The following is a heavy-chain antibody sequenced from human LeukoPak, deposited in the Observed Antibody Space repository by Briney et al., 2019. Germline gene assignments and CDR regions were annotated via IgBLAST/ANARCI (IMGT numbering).Heavy chain of an antibody. Sequence: GGSLRLSCAASGFTFSSYAMHWVRQAPGKGLEWVAVISYDGSNKYYADSVKGRFTISRDNSKNTLYLQMNSLRAEDTAVYYCARGMQALAYCGGDCYSGIDYWGQGTLVTVSS. D-gene: IGHD2-21*02. CDR2: ISYDGSNK. CDR1: GFTFSSYA. CDR3: ARGMQALAYCGGDCYSGIDY. J-gene: IGHJ4*02. V-gene: IGHV3-30-3*01.